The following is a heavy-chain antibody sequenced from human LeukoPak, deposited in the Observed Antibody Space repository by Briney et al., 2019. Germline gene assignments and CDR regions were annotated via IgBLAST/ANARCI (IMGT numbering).Heavy chain of an antibody. CDR3: ASGWGYSYGYVY. CDR1: GYTFTGYD. Sequence: ASVKVSCKASGYTFTGYDMHWVRQAPGQGGEWMGWINPKSGGTNYAQKFQGRVTMTRDTSISTAYMELSRLRSDDTAVYYCASGWGYSYGYVYWGQGTLVTVSS. CDR2: INPKSGGT. J-gene: IGHJ4*02. D-gene: IGHD5-18*01. V-gene: IGHV1-2*02.